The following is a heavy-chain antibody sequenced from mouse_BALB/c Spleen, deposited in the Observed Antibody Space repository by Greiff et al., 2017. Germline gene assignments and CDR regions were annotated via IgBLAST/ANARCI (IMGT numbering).Heavy chain of an antibody. Sequence: EVNVVESGGDLVKPGGSLKLSCAASGFTFSSYGMSWVRQTPDKRLEWVATISSGGSYTYYPDSVKGRFTISRDNAKNTLYLQMSSLKSEDTAMYYCARRDYDYTFFAYWGQGTLVTVSA. V-gene: IGHV5-6*02. CDR3: ARRDYDYTFFAY. CDR2: ISSGGSYT. D-gene: IGHD2-4*01. CDR1: GFTFSSYG. J-gene: IGHJ3*01.